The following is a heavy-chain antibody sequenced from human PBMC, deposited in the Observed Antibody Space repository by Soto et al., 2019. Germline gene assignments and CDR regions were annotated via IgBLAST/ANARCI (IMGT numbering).Heavy chain of an antibody. CDR1: GFTFSDYV. D-gene: IGHD3-3*02. CDR3: ARVRLSIAVNDALDV. V-gene: IGHV3-30*14. CDR2: MTYDGATE. Sequence: LRLSCAASGFTFSDYVIHWVRQAAGKGLEWVASMTYDGATEYYADSVKGRFTMSRDNSKRALSLQMNSLRPDDTAVYYCARVRLSIAVNDALDVWGQGTTVTVSS. J-gene: IGHJ3*01.